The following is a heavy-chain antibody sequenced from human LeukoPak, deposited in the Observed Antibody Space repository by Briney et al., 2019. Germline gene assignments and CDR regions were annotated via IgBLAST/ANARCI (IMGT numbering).Heavy chain of an antibody. J-gene: IGHJ4*02. CDR3: AKDPSDYVWGSYREYYFDY. Sequence: PGGSLRLSCAASGFTFSGFGMHWVRQAPGKGLEWVAFVRYDGSDKYYTDSVEGRFTISRDNSKNTLYLQMNSLRAEDTAVYYCAKDPSDYVWGSYREYYFDYWGQGTLVTVSS. V-gene: IGHV3-30*02. D-gene: IGHD3-16*02. CDR1: GFTFSGFG. CDR2: VRYDGSDK.